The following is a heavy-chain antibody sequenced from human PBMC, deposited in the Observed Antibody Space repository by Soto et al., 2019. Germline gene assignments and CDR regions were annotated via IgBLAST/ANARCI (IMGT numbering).Heavy chain of an antibody. J-gene: IGHJ4*02. CDR2: SSATGAGT. Sequence: VQLLESGGGLVQPGGSLRLSCAASGFTFSSDGMTWVRQAPGKGLEWVSFSSATGAGTYYADSVKGRFTISRDNSKNTVYLQMTSLRADDTAAYYCAKDRRAGGNYGFYSDFWGQGALVIVSS. CDR1: GFTFSSDG. CDR3: AKDRRAGGNYGFYSDF. D-gene: IGHD1-7*01. V-gene: IGHV3-23*01.